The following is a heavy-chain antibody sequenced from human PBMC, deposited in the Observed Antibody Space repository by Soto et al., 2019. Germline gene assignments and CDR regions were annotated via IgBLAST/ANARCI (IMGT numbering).Heavy chain of an antibody. J-gene: IGHJ4*02. CDR1: GFTFSSYA. D-gene: IGHD3-3*01. CDR2: ISSNGGST. Sequence: PGGSLRLSCAASGFTFSSYAMYWVRQAPGKGLEYVSAISSNGGSTYYANSVKGRFIISRDNSKNTLYLQMGSLRAEDMAVYYCAREGFYDFWSGSVDYWGQGTLVTVSS. V-gene: IGHV3-64*01. CDR3: AREGFYDFWSGSVDY.